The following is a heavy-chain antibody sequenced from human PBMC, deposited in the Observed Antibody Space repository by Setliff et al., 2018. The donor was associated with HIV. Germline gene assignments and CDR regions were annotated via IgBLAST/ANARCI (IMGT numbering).Heavy chain of an antibody. J-gene: IGHJ5*02. CDR1: GGSFSGYY. CDR3: ARWQWLANWFDP. Sequence: SETLSLTCAVYGGSFSGYYWSWIRQPPGKGLEWIGEINHSGSTNYNPSLKSRVTISVDTSKNQFSLKRSSVTAADTAVYYCARWQWLANWFDPWGPWDSPGHRLL. V-gene: IGHV4-34*01. D-gene: IGHD6-19*01. CDR2: INHSGST.